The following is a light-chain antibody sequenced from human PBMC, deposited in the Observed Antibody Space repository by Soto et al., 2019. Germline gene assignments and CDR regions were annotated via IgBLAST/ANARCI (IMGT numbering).Light chain of an antibody. CDR1: QSVSSN. J-gene: IGKJ1*01. V-gene: IGKV3-15*01. Sequence: EIVMTQSPATLSVSPGERATLSCRASQSVSSNLAWYQQKPGQAPRLLINGAFTRATDIPARFSGSGSGTEFTLTISSLQSEDFAVYYCQQHNNWPPWTFGQGTKVESK. CDR2: GAF. CDR3: QQHNNWPPWT.